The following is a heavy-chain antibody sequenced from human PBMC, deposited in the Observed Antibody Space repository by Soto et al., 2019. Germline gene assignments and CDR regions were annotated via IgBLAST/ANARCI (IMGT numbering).Heavy chain of an antibody. CDR1: GDSVSTNSAT. CDR2: TYYRSKWYN. V-gene: IGHV6-1*01. D-gene: IGHD2-8*01. J-gene: IGHJ5*01. CDR3: ARLIGNSWLDS. Sequence: SQTLSLTCAISGDSVSTNSATCDWFRQSPSRGLEWLGRTYYRSKWYNDYAVSVKGRITINPDTSNNQLSLQLNSVTPDDTAVNYCARLIGNSWLDSWGQGTLVTAPQ.